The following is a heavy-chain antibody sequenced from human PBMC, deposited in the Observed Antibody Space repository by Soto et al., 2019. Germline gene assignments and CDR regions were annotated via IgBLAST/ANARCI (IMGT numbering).Heavy chain of an antibody. CDR2: ISYTGSA. D-gene: IGHD6-19*01. CDR3: ATGGGWLQNSNLRGLYFDY. CDR1: GGSIRGSY. Sequence: SVTLSLTCSVSGGSIRGSYCSWIRQPPEKGLEWIASISYTGSATHNPSLKSRVSVSVDTTENQCSLKLTSVTAADTATYYCATGGGWLQNSNLRGLYFDYWGQGALVTVSS. V-gene: IGHV4-59*01. J-gene: IGHJ4*02.